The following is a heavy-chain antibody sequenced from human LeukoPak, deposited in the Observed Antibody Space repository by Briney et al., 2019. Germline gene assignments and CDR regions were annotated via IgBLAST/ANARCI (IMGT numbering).Heavy chain of an antibody. CDR3: ARESQQFLEWKTEFDP. CDR1: GGSISSGSYY. D-gene: IGHD3-3*01. J-gene: IGHJ5*02. Sequence: SETLSLTCTVSGGSISSGSYYWSWIRQPAGKGLEWIGRIYTSGSTNYNPSLKSRVTISVDTSKNQFSLKLSSVTAADTAVYYCARESQQFLEWKTEFDPWGQGTLVTVSS. CDR2: IYTSGST. V-gene: IGHV4-61*02.